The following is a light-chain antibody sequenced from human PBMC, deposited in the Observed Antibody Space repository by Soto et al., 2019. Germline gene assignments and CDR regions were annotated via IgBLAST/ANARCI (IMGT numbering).Light chain of an antibody. CDR2: RNN. J-gene: IGLJ2*01. CDR1: SSNIGSNY. Sequence: QSVLTQPPSASGTPGQRVTISCSGSSSNIGSNYVYWYQQLPGTAPKLLIYRNNQRPSGVPDRFSGSKSGTSASLAISGLRSEDEADYYCAPWYNSLRAPLFGGGTKLTVL. V-gene: IGLV1-47*01. CDR3: APWYNSLRAPL.